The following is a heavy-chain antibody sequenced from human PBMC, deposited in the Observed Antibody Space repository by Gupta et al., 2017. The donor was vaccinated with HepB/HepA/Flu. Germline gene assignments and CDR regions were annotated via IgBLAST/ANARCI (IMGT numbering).Heavy chain of an antibody. V-gene: IGHV1-2*02. J-gene: IGHJ4*02. Sequence: QVQLVQSGAEVKKPGASVKVSCKASGYTFTDYHMHWARQAPGQGLEWMGGINPKTGGTNYAQKFQGRVTMTRDTAINTVYMEMSRLRSDETAVYYCAKTDYNVLTGFWMRGVDYWGQGTLVTVSS. CDR3: AKTDYNVLTGFWMRGVDY. CDR2: INPKTGGT. D-gene: IGHD3-9*01. CDR1: GYTFTDYH.